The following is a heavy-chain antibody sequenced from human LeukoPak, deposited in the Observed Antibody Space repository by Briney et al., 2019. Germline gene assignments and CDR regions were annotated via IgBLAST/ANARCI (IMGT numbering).Heavy chain of an antibody. Sequence: ASVKVSCKASGGTFSSHAISWVRQAPGQGLEWMGIINPSGGSTSYAQKFQGRVTMTRDTSTSTVYMELSSLRSEDTAVYYYGTIAAAGTDYYYYGMDVWGRGTTVTVSS. CDR3: GTIAAAGTDYYYYGMDV. D-gene: IGHD6-13*01. CDR2: INPSGGST. V-gene: IGHV1-46*01. CDR1: GGTFSSHA. J-gene: IGHJ6*02.